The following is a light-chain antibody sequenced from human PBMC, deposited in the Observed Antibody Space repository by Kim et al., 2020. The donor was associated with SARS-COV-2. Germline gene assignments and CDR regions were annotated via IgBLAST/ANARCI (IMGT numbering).Light chain of an antibody. Sequence: GQSITISCTGVTTDIGKYDTVAWHQQHPGKTPKLILFHVSSRPSWISNRFSGSKSDNTASLTISGLQPDDEADYYCSSYITSTTLLFGGGTQLTVL. J-gene: IGLJ2*01. CDR2: HVS. CDR3: SSYITSTTLL. CDR1: TTDIGKYDT. V-gene: IGLV2-14*03.